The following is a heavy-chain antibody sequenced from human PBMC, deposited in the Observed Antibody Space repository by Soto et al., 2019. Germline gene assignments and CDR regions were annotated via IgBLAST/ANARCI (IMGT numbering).Heavy chain of an antibody. D-gene: IGHD3-10*01. CDR1: GGSVTSGPNY. J-gene: IGHJ4*02. V-gene: IGHV4-61*01. Sequence: QVQLQESGPGLVRPSETLSLTCTVSGGSVTSGPNYWNWIRQPPGKGLEWIGYISYTGYTKYSPSLKSRVTMSNDASKNEVSLRLISVTAADTATYYCVRTYKGADWCQGALVIVSS. CDR3: VRTYKGAD. CDR2: ISYTGYT.